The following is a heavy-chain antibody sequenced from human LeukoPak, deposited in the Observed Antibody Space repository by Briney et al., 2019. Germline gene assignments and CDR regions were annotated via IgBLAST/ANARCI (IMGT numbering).Heavy chain of an antibody. J-gene: IGHJ4*02. CDR1: GFSVSS. CDR2: IYSGGTT. CDR3: ARDHGDYVNFMSY. V-gene: IGHV3-53*01. D-gene: IGHD4-17*01. Sequence: PGGSLRLSCAASGFSVSSSWVRQAPGKGLEWVSVIYSGGTTYYADSVKGRFAISRDNSRNTLYLQMNSLRAEDTAVYYCARDHGDYVNFMSYWGQGTLVTVSS.